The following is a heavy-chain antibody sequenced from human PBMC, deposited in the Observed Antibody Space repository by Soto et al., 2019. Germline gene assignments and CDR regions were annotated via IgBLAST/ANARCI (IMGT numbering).Heavy chain of an antibody. D-gene: IGHD2-2*03. CDR1: GFTFSSYS. J-gene: IGHJ6*02. CDR2: ISSSSSYI. V-gene: IGHV3-21*01. Sequence: EVQLVESGGGLVKPGGSLRLSCAASGFTFSSYSMNWVRQAPGKGLEWVSSISSSSSYIYYADSVKGRFTISRDNAKNGLYLQINSLRAEDTAVYYCARAPGHCSSTSCYVDFHYYYGMDVWGQGTTVTVAS. CDR3: ARAPGHCSSTSCYVDFHYYYGMDV.